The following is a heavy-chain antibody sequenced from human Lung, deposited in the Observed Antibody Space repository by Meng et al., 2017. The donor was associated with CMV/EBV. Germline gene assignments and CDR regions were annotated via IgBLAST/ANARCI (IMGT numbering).Heavy chain of an antibody. Sequence: GEXXTISCADSTLTFRSYWMSWVRQAPGNGLEWVANIKQDGSEKFYADSVKGRFTISRDNAQKSLYLEMSNLRVEDTAVYYCAKDGGARGHKAYWGQGPLVTVSS. V-gene: IGHV3-7*04. J-gene: IGHJ4*02. CDR3: AKDGGARGHKAY. CDR1: TLTFRSYW. D-gene: IGHD3-16*01. CDR2: IKQDGSEK.